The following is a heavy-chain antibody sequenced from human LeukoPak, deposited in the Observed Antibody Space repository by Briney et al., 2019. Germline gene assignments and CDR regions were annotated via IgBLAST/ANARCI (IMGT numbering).Heavy chain of an antibody. Sequence: GGSLRLSCAASGFTFSSYAMSWVRQAPGKGLEWVSAISGSGGSTYYADYVKGRFTISRDNYKNTLYLQMNSLRAEDTDVYYCAKNGVVGATLVDYWGQGTLVTVSS. CDR1: GFTFSSYA. CDR2: ISGSGGST. V-gene: IGHV3-23*01. J-gene: IGHJ4*02. D-gene: IGHD1-26*01. CDR3: AKNGVVGATLVDY.